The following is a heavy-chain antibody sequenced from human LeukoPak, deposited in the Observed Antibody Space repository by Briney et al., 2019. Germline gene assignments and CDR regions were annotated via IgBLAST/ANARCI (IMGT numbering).Heavy chain of an antibody. CDR3: ARDSTIVGAPFDY. J-gene: IGHJ4*02. V-gene: IGHV4-30-4*01. CDR1: GGSISSGDYS. D-gene: IGHD1-26*01. CDR2: IYKSGNT. Sequence: SETLSLTCTVSGGSISSGDYSWSWIRQPPGKGLEWIGHIYKSGNTYYNPSLKSRLTMFVDKSQSQFSLRLDPVTGADTAIYFCARDSTIVGAPFDYWGQGALVTVSS.